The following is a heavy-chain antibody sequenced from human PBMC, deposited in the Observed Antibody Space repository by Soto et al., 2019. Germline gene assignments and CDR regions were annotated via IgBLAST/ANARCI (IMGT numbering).Heavy chain of an antibody. Sequence: AAGKVTSKAPGNTFTSSAMHCVRQAPGQRLEWMGWINAGNGNTKYSQKFQGRVTITRDTSASTAYMELSSLRSEDTAVYYCARFGRWQWLDLDAFDIWGQGTMVTVSS. CDR3: ARFGRWQWLDLDAFDI. J-gene: IGHJ3*02. D-gene: IGHD6-19*01. V-gene: IGHV1-3*01. CDR1: GNTFTSSA. CDR2: INAGNGNT.